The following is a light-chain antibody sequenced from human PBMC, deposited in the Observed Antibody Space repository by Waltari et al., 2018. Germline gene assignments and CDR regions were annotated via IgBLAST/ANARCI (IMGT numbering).Light chain of an antibody. CDR3: MQSLQSLWT. Sequence: DIVVTQSPLYLPVTPGEPASISCRSSQSLLHRHGNNYLDWYLQKPGQSPQLLIYLGSSRASGVPDRFSGSGSGTDFTLRISRVEAEDVGVYYCMQSLQSLWTFGPGTKVEIK. CDR1: QSLLHRHGNNY. CDR2: LGS. V-gene: IGKV2-28*01. J-gene: IGKJ1*01.